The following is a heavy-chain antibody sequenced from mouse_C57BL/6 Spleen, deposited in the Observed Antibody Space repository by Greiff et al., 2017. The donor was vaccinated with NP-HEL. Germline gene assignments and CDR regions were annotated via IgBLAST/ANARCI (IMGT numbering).Heavy chain of an antibody. V-gene: IGHV1-52*01. CDR1: GYTFTSYW. Sequence: QVQLQQPGAELVRPGSSVKLSCKASGYTFTSYWMHWVKQRPIQGLEWIGNIDPSDSATHYNQKFKGKATLTVDKSSSTAYMQLSSLTSEDSAVYYCAREDSNYWFAYWGQGTLVTVSA. CDR2: IDPSDSAT. D-gene: IGHD2-5*01. J-gene: IGHJ3*01. CDR3: AREDSNYWFAY.